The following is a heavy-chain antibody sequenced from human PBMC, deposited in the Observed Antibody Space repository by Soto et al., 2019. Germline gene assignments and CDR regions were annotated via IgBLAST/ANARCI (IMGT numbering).Heavy chain of an antibody. V-gene: IGHV4-31*11. CDR2: IYYSGST. CDR1: GDSINTGAFY. Sequence: QVQLQESGPGLVKPSQTLSLTCAASGDSINTGAFYWSWIRQHPGKGLEWIGNIYYSGSTYYNPSLKSRVTISLDTSKNQFSLKLSSVTAADTAVYFCARDLFLLPAYFDPWGQGTLVTVSS. CDR3: ARDLFLLPAYFDP. J-gene: IGHJ5*02. D-gene: IGHD3-22*01.